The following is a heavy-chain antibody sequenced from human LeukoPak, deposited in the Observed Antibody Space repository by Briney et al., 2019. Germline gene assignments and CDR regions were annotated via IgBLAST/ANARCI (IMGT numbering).Heavy chain of an antibody. CDR3: ARAYYDFWSGYHAQYFRH. J-gene: IGHJ1*01. CDR2: INTNTGNP. V-gene: IGHV7-4-1*02. D-gene: IGHD3-3*01. CDR1: GYTFTGYY. Sequence: ASVKVSCKASGYTFTGYYMHWVRQAPGQGLEWMGWINTNTGNPTYAQGFTGRFVFSLDTSVSTAYLQINSLKAEDTAVYYCARAYYDFWSGYHAQYFRHWGQGTLVTVSS.